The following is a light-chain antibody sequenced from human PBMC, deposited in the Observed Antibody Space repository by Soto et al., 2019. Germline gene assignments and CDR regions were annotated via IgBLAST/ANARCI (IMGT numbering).Light chain of an antibody. J-gene: IGLJ3*02. V-gene: IGLV1-40*01. Sequence: QPVLTQPPSVSGGPGQRVTISCTGSSSNIGAGYDVHWYQQLPGTAPKLLIYGNSNRPSGVPDRFSGSKSGTSASLAITGLQAEDEADYYCQSYDSSLSGSGVFGGGTKLTVL. CDR1: SSNIGAGYD. CDR2: GNS. CDR3: QSYDSSLSGSGV.